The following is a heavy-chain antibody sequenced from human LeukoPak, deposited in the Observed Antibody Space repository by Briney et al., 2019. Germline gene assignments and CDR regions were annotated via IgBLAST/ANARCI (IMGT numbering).Heavy chain of an antibody. Sequence: SETLSLTCTVSGYSISSGYYWGWIRQPPGKGLEWIGSIYHSGSTYYNPSLKSRVTISVDTSKNQFSLKLSSVTAADTAVYYCARREFDWFDPWGQGTLVTVSS. V-gene: IGHV4-38-2*02. CDR1: GYSISSGYY. CDR3: ARREFDWFDP. J-gene: IGHJ5*02. CDR2: IYHSGST.